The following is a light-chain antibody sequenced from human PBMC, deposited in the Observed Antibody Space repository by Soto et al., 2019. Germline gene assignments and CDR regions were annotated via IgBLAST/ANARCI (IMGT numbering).Light chain of an antibody. V-gene: IGKV1-9*01. Sequence: DIQLTQSPSFLPASVGDRVTITCRASQGISNYLAWYQQKPGKAPNLLIYSASTLHTGVPSRFSGSGSGTDFTLTISGLQPEDFATPYCQQLTSSPPWTFGQGTKVEIK. CDR1: QGISNY. CDR2: SAS. J-gene: IGKJ1*01. CDR3: QQLTSSPPWT.